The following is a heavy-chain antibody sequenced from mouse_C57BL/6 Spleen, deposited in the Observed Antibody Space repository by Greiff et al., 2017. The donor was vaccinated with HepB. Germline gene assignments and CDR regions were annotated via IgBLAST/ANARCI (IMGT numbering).Heavy chain of an antibody. CDR1: GYTFTSYW. V-gene: IGHV1-64*01. Sequence: QVQLQQPGAELVKPGASVQLSCKASGYTFTSYWMHWVKQRPGQGLEWIGMIHPNSGSTNYNEKFKSKATLTVDKSSSTAYMQLSSLTSEDSAVYYCARGDYCSSYGFAYWGQVTLVTVPA. CDR2: IHPNSGST. CDR3: ARGDYCSSYGFAY. J-gene: IGHJ3*01. D-gene: IGHD1-1*01.